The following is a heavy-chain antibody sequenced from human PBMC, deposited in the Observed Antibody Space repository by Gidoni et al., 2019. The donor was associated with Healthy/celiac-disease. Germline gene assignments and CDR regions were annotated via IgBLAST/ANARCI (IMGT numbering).Heavy chain of an antibody. D-gene: IGHD6-19*01. V-gene: IGHV3-73*01. CDR3: TSLYSSGWYYYYGMDV. CDR2: IRSKANSYAT. Sequence: LSCAASGFTFSGPAMHWVRQASGKGLEWVGRIRSKANSYATAYAASVKGRFTISRDDSKNTAYLQMNSLKTEDTAVYYCTSLYSSGWYYYYGMDVWGQGTTVTVSS. CDR1: GFTFSGPA. J-gene: IGHJ6*02.